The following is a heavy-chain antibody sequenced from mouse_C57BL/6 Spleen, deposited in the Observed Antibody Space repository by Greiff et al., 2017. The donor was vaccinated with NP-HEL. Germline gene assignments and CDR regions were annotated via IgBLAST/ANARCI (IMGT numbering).Heavy chain of an antibody. D-gene: IGHD2-4*01. CDR3: AREGVDYDGFAY. Sequence: VQLHQSGAELVRPGTSVKVSCKASGYAFTNYLIEWVKQRPGQGLEWIGVINPGSGGTNYNEKFKGKATLTADKSSSTAYMQLSSLTSEDSAVYFCAREGVDYDGFAYWGQGTLVTVSA. J-gene: IGHJ3*01. CDR2: INPGSGGT. V-gene: IGHV1-54*01. CDR1: GYAFTNYL.